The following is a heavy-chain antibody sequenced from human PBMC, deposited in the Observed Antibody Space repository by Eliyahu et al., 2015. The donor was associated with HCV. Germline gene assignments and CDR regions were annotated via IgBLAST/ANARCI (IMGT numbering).Heavy chain of an antibody. V-gene: IGHV1-69*01. CDR2: IIPIFGTA. D-gene: IGHD3-9*01. Sequence: QVQLVQSGAEVKKPGSSVKVSCKASGGTFSSYAISWVRQAPGQGLEWMGGIIPIFGTANYAQKFQGRVTIXADESTSTAYMELSSLRSEDTAVYYCARGALRWNDILTGYSNNWFDPWGQGTLVTVSS. J-gene: IGHJ5*02. CDR1: GGTFSSYA. CDR3: ARGALRWNDILTGYSNNWFDP.